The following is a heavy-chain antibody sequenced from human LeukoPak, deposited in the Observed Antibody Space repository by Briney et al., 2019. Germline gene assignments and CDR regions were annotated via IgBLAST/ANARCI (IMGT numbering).Heavy chain of an antibody. V-gene: IGHV4-34*01. CDR2: INHSGST. CDR3: ARVLYYYDRSGRDAFDI. J-gene: IGHJ3*02. Sequence: PSETLSLTCAVYGGSFSGYYWSWIRQPPGKGLEWIGEINHSGSTNYNPSLKSRVTISVDMSKNQFSLKLISLTAADTAVYYCARVLYYYDRSGRDAFDIWGQGTMVTVSS. CDR1: GGSFSGYY. D-gene: IGHD3-22*01.